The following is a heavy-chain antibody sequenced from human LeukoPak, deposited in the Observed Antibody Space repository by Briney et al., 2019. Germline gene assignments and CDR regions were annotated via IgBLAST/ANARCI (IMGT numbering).Heavy chain of an antibody. CDR3: ARLSVYYYYMDV. Sequence: ASVKVSCKASGYTFTGHEIFWVRQAPGQGLEYMGWIHPNTGGTNYAQKFQGRVTMTRDTTINTAYMELRSLRSDDTAVYYCARLSVYYYYMDVWGKGTTVTVSS. CDR1: GYTFTGHE. J-gene: IGHJ6*03. CDR2: IHPNTGGT. D-gene: IGHD2/OR15-2a*01. V-gene: IGHV1-2*02.